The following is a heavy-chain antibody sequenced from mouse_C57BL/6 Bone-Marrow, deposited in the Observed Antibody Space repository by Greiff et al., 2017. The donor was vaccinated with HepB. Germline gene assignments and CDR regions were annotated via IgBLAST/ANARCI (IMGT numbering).Heavy chain of an antibody. CDR1: GYTFTSYW. CDR3: ARDSPAYYAMDY. J-gene: IGHJ4*01. Sequence: QVHVKQPGTELVKPGASVKLSCKASGYTFTSYWMHWVKQRPGQGLEWIGNINPSNGGTNYNEKFKSKATLTVDKSSSTAYMQLSSLTSEDSAVYYCARDSPAYYAMDYWGQGTSVTVSS. CDR2: INPSNGGT. V-gene: IGHV1-53*01.